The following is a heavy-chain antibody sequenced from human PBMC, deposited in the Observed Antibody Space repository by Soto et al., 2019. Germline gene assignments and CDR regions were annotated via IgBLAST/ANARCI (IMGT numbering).Heavy chain of an antibody. CDR2: IEGKTYGGGT. D-gene: IGHD1-20*01. J-gene: IGHJ1*01. CDR3: TTANIIRAPSHQFQX. V-gene: IGHV3-15*04. Sequence: PGGSLRLSCAVSGFTLSDAWMSWVRQAPGKGLEWVGRIEGKTYGGGTDFATPVKGRLSISGDDSKNTLYLHMNNLKTEAISIYSCTTANIIRAPSHQFQXWGQGTLVT. CDR1: GFTLSDAW.